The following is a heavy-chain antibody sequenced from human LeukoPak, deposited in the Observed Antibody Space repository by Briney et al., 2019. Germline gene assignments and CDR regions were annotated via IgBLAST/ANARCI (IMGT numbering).Heavy chain of an antibody. CDR1: GFTFSSYA. Sequence: GGSLRLSCAASGFTFSSYALSWVRQAPGKGLEWVSSINRSGGSTYYADSVKGRFTISRDNSKNTLYLQMNSLRAEDTAVYYCAKVSSELAAAGTYYYGMDVWGQGTTVTVSS. CDR3: AKVSSELAAAGTYYYGMDV. V-gene: IGHV3-23*01. J-gene: IGHJ6*02. CDR2: INRSGGST. D-gene: IGHD6-13*01.